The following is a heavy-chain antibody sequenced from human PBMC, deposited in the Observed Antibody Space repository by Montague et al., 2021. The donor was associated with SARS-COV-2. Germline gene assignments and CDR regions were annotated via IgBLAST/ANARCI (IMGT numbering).Heavy chain of an antibody. CDR2: IYYSGST. CDR3: ARDTVAWQWPSYQGRGMDV. Sequence: SETLSLTCSVSGGSISSNYWSWIRQPPGKGLEWIGYIYYSGSTNYNPSLKSRVTISVDTSKNQFSLKLSSVTAADTAVYYCARDTVAWQWPSYQGRGMDVWGQGTTGTVSS. J-gene: IGHJ6*02. CDR1: GGSISSNY. D-gene: IGHD4-23*01. V-gene: IGHV4-59*01.